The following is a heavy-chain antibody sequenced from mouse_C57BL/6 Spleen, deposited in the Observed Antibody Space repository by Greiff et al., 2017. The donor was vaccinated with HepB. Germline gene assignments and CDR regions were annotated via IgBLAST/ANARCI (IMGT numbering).Heavy chain of an antibody. D-gene: IGHD2-4*01. J-gene: IGHJ2*01. Sequence: EVKLVESGGGLVKPGGSLKLSCAASGFTFSDYGMHWVRQAPEKGLEWVAYISSGSSTIYYADTVKGRFTISRDNAKNTLFLQMTSLRSEDTAMYYCARTVLRGERGFDYWGQGTTLTVSS. CDR3: ARTVLRGERGFDY. V-gene: IGHV5-17*01. CDR2: ISSGSSTI. CDR1: GFTFSDYG.